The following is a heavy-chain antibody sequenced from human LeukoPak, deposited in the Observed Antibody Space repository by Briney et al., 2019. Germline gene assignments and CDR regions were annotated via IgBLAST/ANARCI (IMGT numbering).Heavy chain of an antibody. Sequence: SVKVSCKASGGTFSSYAISWVRQAPGQGLEWMGGIIPIFGTANYAQKFQGRVTITADESTSTAYMELSSLRSEDTAVYYCAREVDIVAVPGRGYYYYGMDVWGQGTTVTVSS. V-gene: IGHV1-69*13. J-gene: IGHJ6*02. D-gene: IGHD2-15*01. CDR1: GGTFSSYA. CDR3: AREVDIVAVPGRGYYYYGMDV. CDR2: IIPIFGTA.